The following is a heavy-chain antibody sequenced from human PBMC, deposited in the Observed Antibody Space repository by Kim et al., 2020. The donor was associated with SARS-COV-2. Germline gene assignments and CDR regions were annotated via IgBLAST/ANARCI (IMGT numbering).Heavy chain of an antibody. CDR1: GFTFGDYT. V-gene: IGHV3-49*03. D-gene: IGHD3-9*01. Sequence: GGSLRLSCKISGFTFGDYTMSWFRQAPGKGLEWVGFIRRSANGGTPEYAASVRDRFSISRDDSRGIAYLQMDNLKIEDTAIYYCARGLYDLLTGYFGYFGHGGQGALVTVSS. J-gene: IGHJ4*02. CDR2: IRRSANGGTP. CDR3: ARGLYDLLTGYFGYFGH.